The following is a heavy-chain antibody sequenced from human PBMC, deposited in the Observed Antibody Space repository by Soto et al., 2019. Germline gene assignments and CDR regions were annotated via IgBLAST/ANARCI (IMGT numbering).Heavy chain of an antibody. CDR1: GDSVSSNSAA. CDR2: TYYRSKWYN. J-gene: IGHJ4*02. Sequence: SQTLSLTCVISGDSVSSNSAAWNWIRQSPSRGLEWLGRTYYRSKWYNEYALSVKSRITINPDTSKNQFYLQLNSVTPDDTAVYYCAREYSAGWSTWGQGTLVTVSS. V-gene: IGHV6-1*01. CDR3: AREYSAGWST. D-gene: IGHD6-19*01.